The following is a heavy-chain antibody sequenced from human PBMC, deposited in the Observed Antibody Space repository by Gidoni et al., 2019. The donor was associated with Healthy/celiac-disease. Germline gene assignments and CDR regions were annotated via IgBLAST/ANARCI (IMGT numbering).Heavy chain of an antibody. CDR3: AKDRGNYGDFDY. D-gene: IGHD4-17*01. CDR1: GFSFSNYG. CDR2: ISYDGSNK. V-gene: IGHV3-30*18. Sequence: QVQLVESVGGVVQPGRSLSLSCGASGFSFSNYGMHWVRQAPGKGLEWVAVISYDGSNKYYADSVKGRFTISRDNSKNTLYLQMNSLRAEDTAVYYCAKDRGNYGDFDYWGQGTLVTVSS. J-gene: IGHJ4*02.